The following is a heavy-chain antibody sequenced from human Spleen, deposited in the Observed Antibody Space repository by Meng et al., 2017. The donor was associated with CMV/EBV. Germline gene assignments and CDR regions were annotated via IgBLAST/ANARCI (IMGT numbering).Heavy chain of an antibody. J-gene: IGHJ4*02. Sequence: GGSLRLSCAASGFTIGANYMTWVRQAPGKGLEWISSIYSGGSQNYAESVEGRFTISKDYSRNTLHLQMNSLRVEDTAVYYWAFTYGRSFDYWGPGTLVTVSS. D-gene: IGHD2-8*01. V-gene: IGHV3-66*02. CDR3: AFTYGRSFDY. CDR1: GFTIGANY. CDR2: IYSGGSQ.